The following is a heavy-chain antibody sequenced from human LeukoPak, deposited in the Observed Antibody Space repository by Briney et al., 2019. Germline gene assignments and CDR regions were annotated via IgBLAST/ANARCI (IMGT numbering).Heavy chain of an antibody. D-gene: IGHD3-10*01. CDR2: IYPGDSDT. CDR1: GYSFTSYW. J-gene: IGHJ6*03. V-gene: IGHV5-51*01. Sequence: GESLKISCKGSGYSFTSYWIGWVRQMPGKGLEWMGIIYPGDSDTRYSPSFQGQVTISADKSISTAYLQWSSLKASDTAMYYCARQVRGYYYGSGSYYNNHYYYMDVWGKGTTVTISS. CDR3: ARQVRGYYYGSGSYYNNHYYYMDV.